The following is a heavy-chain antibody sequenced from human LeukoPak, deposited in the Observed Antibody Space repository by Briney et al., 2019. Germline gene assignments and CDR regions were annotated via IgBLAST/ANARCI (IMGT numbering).Heavy chain of an antibody. Sequence: GGSLRLSCAASGFTFSDYYMSWIRQAPGKGLEWVSYISSSGSTIYYADSVKGRFTISRDNAKNSLYLQMNSLRAEDTAVYYCARDRDIVLMVYAPSGGFDPWGQGTLVTVSS. J-gene: IGHJ5*02. D-gene: IGHD2-8*01. CDR2: ISSSGSTI. V-gene: IGHV3-11*04. CDR1: GFTFSDYY. CDR3: ARDRDIVLMVYAPSGGFDP.